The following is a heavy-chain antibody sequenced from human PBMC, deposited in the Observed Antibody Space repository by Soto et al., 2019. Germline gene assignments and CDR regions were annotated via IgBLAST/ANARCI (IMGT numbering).Heavy chain of an antibody. CDR3: ASLRRYCSSTSCYTSGFDY. Sequence: QVQLVQSGAEVKKPGASVKVSCKASGYTFTSYDINWVRQATGQGLEWMGWMNPNSGNTGYAQKFQGRVTMTRNTSISTAYMELSRLRSEDTAVYYCASLRRYCSSTSCYTSGFDYWGQGTLVTVSS. J-gene: IGHJ4*02. CDR2: MNPNSGNT. V-gene: IGHV1-8*01. D-gene: IGHD2-2*02. CDR1: GYTFTSYD.